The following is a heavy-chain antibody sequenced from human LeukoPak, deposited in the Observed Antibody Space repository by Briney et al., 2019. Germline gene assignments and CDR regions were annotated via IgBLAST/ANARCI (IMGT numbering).Heavy chain of an antibody. CDR1: GYTFTSYA. J-gene: IGHJ4*02. CDR3: ARCESGSSWHWELGNN. CDR2: ISAYNGRT. D-gene: IGHD6-13*01. V-gene: IGHV1-18*01. Sequence: ASVKVSCKASGYTFTSYAITWVRQAPGQGLEWMGWISAYNGRTNYAQNLQDRVTLTIDTSTSTAYMELRSLKSDDTAVYFCARCESGSSWHWELGNNWGQGAPVTVSS.